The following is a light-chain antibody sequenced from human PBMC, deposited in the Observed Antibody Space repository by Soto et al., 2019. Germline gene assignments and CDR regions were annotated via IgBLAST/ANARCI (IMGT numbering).Light chain of an antibody. Sequence: QSALTQPRSVSGSPGQSVTISCTGTSSDVGGYNYVSWYQQHPGKAPKLMIYAVSERPSGVPDRFSGSKSGSTASLTISGLQAEDEADYYCCSYAGSYTWVFGGGTKVTVL. CDR1: SSDVGGYNY. J-gene: IGLJ3*02. V-gene: IGLV2-11*01. CDR2: AVS. CDR3: CSYAGSYTWV.